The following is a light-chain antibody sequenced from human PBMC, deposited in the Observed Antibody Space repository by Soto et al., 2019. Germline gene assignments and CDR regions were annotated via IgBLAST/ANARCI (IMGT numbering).Light chain of an antibody. V-gene: IGKV1-39*01. CDR3: QQSYNTVWT. Sequence: DIQMTQSPSSLSASAGDRVTITCRASQSIATFLNWYQQKPGKAPKLLISAASRLQSGVPVRFSGSGSGTDFTLTISSLQPEDFATYYCQQSYNTVWTFGQGTKVEIQ. CDR2: AAS. CDR1: QSIATF. J-gene: IGKJ1*01.